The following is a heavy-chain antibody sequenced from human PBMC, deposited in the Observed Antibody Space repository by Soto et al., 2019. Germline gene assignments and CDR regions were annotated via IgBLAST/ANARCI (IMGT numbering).Heavy chain of an antibody. Sequence: SETLSLTCNVSGGSVSSVNAYWTWIRQPPGKGLEWIGYIFYRGSTSYNPSLRSRVSISMDTSKNQFSLTLSSVTAADTAVYYCARDNYGSGSSSPFDYWGPGTLVTVSS. CDR1: GGSVSSVNAY. CDR2: IFYRGST. J-gene: IGHJ4*02. CDR3: ARDNYGSGSSSPFDY. V-gene: IGHV4-30-4*08. D-gene: IGHD3-10*01.